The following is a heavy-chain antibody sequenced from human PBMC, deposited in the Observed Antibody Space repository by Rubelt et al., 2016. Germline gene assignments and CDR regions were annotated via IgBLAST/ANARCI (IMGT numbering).Heavy chain of an antibody. D-gene: IGHD2-2*01. V-gene: IGHV4-34*01. Sequence: QVQLQQWGAGLLKPSETLSLTCAVYGGSFSGYYWSWIRQPPGKGLEWIGEINHSGSTNYNPSLKSGVTCSVDTSKNQFSRKLSSVTAADTAVYYCARGASGYCSSTSCYGIVDYWGQGTLVTVSS. CDR2: INHSGST. CDR3: ARGASGYCSSTSCYGIVDY. J-gene: IGHJ4*02. CDR1: GGSFSGYY.